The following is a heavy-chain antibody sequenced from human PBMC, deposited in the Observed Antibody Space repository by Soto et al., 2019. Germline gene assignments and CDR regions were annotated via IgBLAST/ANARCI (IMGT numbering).Heavy chain of an antibody. CDR1: GDTFTEYY. D-gene: IGHD2-21*02. Sequence: QVQLMQSGAEVKKPGASVKVSCKASGDTFTEYYIHWVRQAPGQGLEWMGTVNPSGGHTTYAQHFVGRVTMTRDTATSTLYMELTSLTSEDTAVYYCARGGHVVGVTAALDYWGQGTLVTVSS. J-gene: IGHJ4*02. CDR2: VNPSGGHT. CDR3: ARGGHVVGVTAALDY. V-gene: IGHV1-46*01.